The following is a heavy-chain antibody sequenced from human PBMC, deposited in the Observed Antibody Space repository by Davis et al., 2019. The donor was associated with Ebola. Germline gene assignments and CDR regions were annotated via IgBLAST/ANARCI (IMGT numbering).Heavy chain of an antibody. J-gene: IGHJ4*02. CDR2: IYYSGST. V-gene: IGHV4-39*01. Sequence: SETLSLTCTVSGGSMYSNSYYWGWIRQPPGKGLEWIGRIYYSGSTNYNPSLQSRVTISIDSSKNQFSLKLNSVTAADTAVYYCARPGYCGGDCYIDWGQGTLVTVSS. CDR1: GGSMYSNSYY. D-gene: IGHD2-21*02. CDR3: ARPGYCGGDCYID.